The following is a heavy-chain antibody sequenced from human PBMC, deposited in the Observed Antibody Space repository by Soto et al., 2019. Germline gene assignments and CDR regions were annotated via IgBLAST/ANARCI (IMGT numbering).Heavy chain of an antibody. Sequence: GGSMRLSCAASGFTFSGYEMNWVRQAPGKGLEWVSYITSGSSIYYADSVKGRFTISRDNAKNSLFLQMNSLRAEDTAVYYCAREGVYDSLDYWGQGTLVTVSS. D-gene: IGHD5-12*01. CDR1: GFTFSGYE. CDR3: AREGVYDSLDY. V-gene: IGHV3-48*03. J-gene: IGHJ4*02. CDR2: ITSGSSI.